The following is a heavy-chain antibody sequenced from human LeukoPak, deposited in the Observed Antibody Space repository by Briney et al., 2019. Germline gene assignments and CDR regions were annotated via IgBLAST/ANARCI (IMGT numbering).Heavy chain of an antibody. CDR2: IIPIFGTA. CDR3: AREPSAGYWGYQDRFDY. Sequence: WASVKVSCKASGGTFSSYAISWVRQAPGQGLEWMGGIIPIFGTANYAQKFQGRVTITADESTSTAYMELSSLRSEDTAVYYCAREPSAGYWGYQDRFDYWGQGTLVTVSS. D-gene: IGHD7-27*01. J-gene: IGHJ4*02. CDR1: GGTFSSYA. V-gene: IGHV1-69*13.